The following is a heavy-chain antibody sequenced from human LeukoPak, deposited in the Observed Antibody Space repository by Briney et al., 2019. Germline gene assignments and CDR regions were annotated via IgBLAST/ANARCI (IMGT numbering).Heavy chain of an antibody. D-gene: IGHD3-16*01. CDR3: ARDRGDNWFDP. CDR2: ISSSSSYT. V-gene: IGHV3-11*06. Sequence: GGSLRLSCVASGFTFSDYYMSWIRQAPGKGLEWVSYISSSSSYTNYADSVKGRFTISRDNAKNSLYLQMNSLRAEDTAVYYCARDRGDNWFDPWGQGTLVTVSS. CDR1: GFTFSDYY. J-gene: IGHJ5*02.